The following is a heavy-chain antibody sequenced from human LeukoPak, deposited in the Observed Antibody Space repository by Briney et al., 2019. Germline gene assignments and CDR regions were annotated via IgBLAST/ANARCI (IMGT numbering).Heavy chain of an antibody. CDR1: GGTFISYA. CDR2: IVPFFGTA. D-gene: IGHD2-8*02. V-gene: IGHV1-69*06. CDR3: ARVRRTGNAYDAFDI. Sequence: ASLKVSCKPSGGTFISYAVSWVRQAPGQGLDWMGGIVPFFGTANYAQKFQGRVTLTSDKFPTTAYMELNSLRSEDTAVYYCARVRRTGNAYDAFDIWGQGTRVTVSS. J-gene: IGHJ3*02.